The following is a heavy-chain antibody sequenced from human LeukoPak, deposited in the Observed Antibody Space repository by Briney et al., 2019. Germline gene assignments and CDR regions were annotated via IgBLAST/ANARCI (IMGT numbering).Heavy chain of an antibody. CDR2: MSDSGGRT. J-gene: IGHJ4*02. CDR1: GFTFSSYA. Sequence: GGSLRLSCAASGFTFSSYAMCWVGQAPGKGLEWVSVMSDSGGRTYYADSVKGRFTISRDNSKNTLYLQMNSLRVEDTAVYYCAKGQVSAWEGLDYWGQGTLVTVSS. D-gene: IGHD2-8*01. CDR3: AKGQVSAWEGLDY. V-gene: IGHV3-23*01.